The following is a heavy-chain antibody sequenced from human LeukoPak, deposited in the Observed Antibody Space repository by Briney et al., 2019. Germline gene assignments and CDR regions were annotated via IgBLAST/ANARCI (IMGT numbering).Heavy chain of an antibody. CDR3: AIRVSSWYYFDY. J-gene: IGHJ4*02. Sequence: PGGSLRLPCAASGFTFSSYAMSWVRQAPGKGLEWVSSISSGGSTYYADSVKGRFTISRDNSKNTLYLQMNSLRAEDTAVYYCAIRVSSWYYFDYWGQGTLVTVSS. V-gene: IGHV3-23*01. D-gene: IGHD6-13*01. CDR2: ISSGGST. CDR1: GFTFSSYA.